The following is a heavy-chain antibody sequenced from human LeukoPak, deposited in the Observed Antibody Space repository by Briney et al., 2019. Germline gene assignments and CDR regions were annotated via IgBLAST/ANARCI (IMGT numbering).Heavy chain of an antibody. CDR2: IYYSGRT. V-gene: IGHV4-59*01. Sequence: SETLSLTCTVSGGSISDYYWNWMRQPPGKGLEWIGYIYYSGRTNYNPSLKSRVSISVDTSKNQFSLKLSSVTAADTAVYYCARDFRGSVDAFDIWGQGTMVTVSS. CDR1: GGSISDYY. CDR3: ARDFRGSVDAFDI. J-gene: IGHJ3*02.